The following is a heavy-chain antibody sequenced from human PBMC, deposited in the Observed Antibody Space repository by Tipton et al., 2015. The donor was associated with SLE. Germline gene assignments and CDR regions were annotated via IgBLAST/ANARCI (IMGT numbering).Heavy chain of an antibody. CDR2: ISSSSSYT. Sequence: GSLRLSCAASGFTFSDYYMSWIRQAPGKGLEWVSYISSSSSYTNYADSVKGRFTISRDNAKNSLYLQMNSLRAEDTAVYYCARVRRSGWWVDYWGQGTLVTVSS. CDR3: ARVRRSGWWVDY. D-gene: IGHD6-19*01. CDR1: GFTFSDYY. J-gene: IGHJ4*02. V-gene: IGHV3-11*06.